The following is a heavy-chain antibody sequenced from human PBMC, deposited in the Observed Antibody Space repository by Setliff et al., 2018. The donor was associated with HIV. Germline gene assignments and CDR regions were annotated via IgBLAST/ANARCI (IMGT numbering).Heavy chain of an antibody. Sequence: GGSLRLSCAASGFTFGSFAMHWVRQAPGKGLEWVALISFDGTNKYYADSVKGRFSISTDNSKNTLYLQMNSLRPDDTAVYYCAKEGYCSGGSCYSRWNYDYYYYMDVWGKGTTVTVSS. J-gene: IGHJ6*03. D-gene: IGHD2-15*01. V-gene: IGHV3-30*04. CDR1: GFTFGSFA. CDR3: AKEGYCSGGSCYSRWNYDYYYYMDV. CDR2: ISFDGTNK.